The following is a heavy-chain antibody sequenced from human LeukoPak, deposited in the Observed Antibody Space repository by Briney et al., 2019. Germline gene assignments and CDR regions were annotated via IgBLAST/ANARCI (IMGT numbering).Heavy chain of an antibody. CDR2: MNPNSGNT. J-gene: IGHJ6*03. CDR1: GYTFTSYD. Sequence: ASVKVSCKASGYTFTSYDINWVRQATGQGLEWMGWMNPNSGNTGYAQKFQGRVTMTRNTSISTAYMELSSLRSEDTAVYYCARGPPRTTVFYFAESYYYYYYTDVWGKGTTVTISS. V-gene: IGHV1-8*01. D-gene: IGHD4-17*01. CDR3: ARGPPRTTVFYFAESYYYYYYTDV.